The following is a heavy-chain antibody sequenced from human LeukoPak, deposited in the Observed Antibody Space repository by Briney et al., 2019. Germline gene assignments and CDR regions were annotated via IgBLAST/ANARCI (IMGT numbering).Heavy chain of an antibody. CDR2: TRNKANSYTT. D-gene: IGHD2-21*02. J-gene: IGHJ6*03. CDR1: GFTFSDHY. CDR3: ARVFGDTLGWDYMDV. V-gene: IGHV3-72*01. Sequence: GGSLRLSCAASGFTFSDHYMDWVRQAPGKGLEWVGRTRNKANSYTTEYAASVKGSFTISRDDSKNSLYLQMSSLKTEDTAVYYCARVFGDTLGWDYMDVWGNGTTVTVSS.